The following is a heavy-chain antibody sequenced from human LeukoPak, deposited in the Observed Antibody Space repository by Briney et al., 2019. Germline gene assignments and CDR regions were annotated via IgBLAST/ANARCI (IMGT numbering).Heavy chain of an antibody. V-gene: IGHV3-13*04. Sequence: GGSLRLSCAASGFTFSSFDMHWVRQATGKGLEWVSAIDAAGDTYYPGSVKGRFTISRENAKNSLYLQMISLRAGDTAVYYCARGGKPAVFDIWGQGTMVTVSS. CDR2: IDAAGDT. J-gene: IGHJ3*02. CDR1: GFTFSSFD. D-gene: IGHD1-14*01. CDR3: ARGGKPAVFDI.